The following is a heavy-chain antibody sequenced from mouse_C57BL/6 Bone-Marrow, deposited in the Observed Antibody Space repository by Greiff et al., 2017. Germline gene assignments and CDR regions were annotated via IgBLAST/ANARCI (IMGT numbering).Heavy chain of an antibody. CDR3: TYNSNPY. J-gene: IGHJ3*01. V-gene: IGHV14-1*01. CDR2: IDPEDGDT. D-gene: IGHD2-5*01. Sequence: EVMLVESGAELVRPGASVKLSCTASGFNIKDYYMHWVKQRPEQGLEWIGRIDPEDGDTEYAPKFQGKATMTADPSSNTAYLQLSSLTSEDTAVYYCTYNSNPYWGQGTLVTVSA. CDR1: GFNIKDYY.